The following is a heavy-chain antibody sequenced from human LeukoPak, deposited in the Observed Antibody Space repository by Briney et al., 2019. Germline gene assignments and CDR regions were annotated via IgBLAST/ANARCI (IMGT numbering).Heavy chain of an antibody. CDR1: GFTFSSYG. Sequence: PVRSLRLSCAASGFTFSSYGMHWVRQAPGKGLEWVAVISYDGSNKYYADSVKGRFTISRDNSKNTLYLQMNSLRAEDTAVYYCAKDQKWIAPGTLAARPTYYFDYWGQGTLVTVSS. CDR2: ISYDGSNK. D-gene: IGHD6-6*01. CDR3: AKDQKWIAPGTLAARPTYYFDY. V-gene: IGHV3-30*18. J-gene: IGHJ4*02.